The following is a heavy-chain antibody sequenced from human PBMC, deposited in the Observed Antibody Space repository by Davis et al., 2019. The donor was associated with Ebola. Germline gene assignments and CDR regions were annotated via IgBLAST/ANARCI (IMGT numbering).Heavy chain of an antibody. CDR1: GFTFSSYA. CDR2: ISGSGGST. D-gene: IGHD5-18*01. Sequence: GESLKISCAASGFTFSSYAMSWVRQAPGKGLEWVSAISGSGGSTYYADSVKGRFTISRDNSKNTLYLQMNSLRAEDTAVYYCAKDCSLDTAMQTYWGQGTLVTVSS. J-gene: IGHJ4*02. CDR3: AKDCSLDTAMQTY. V-gene: IGHV3-23*01.